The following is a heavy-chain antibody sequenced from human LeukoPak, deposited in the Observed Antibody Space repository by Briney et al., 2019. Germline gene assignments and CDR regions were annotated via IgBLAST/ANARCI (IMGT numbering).Heavy chain of an antibody. CDR1: GFTFSSSW. CDR3: ARDNPPDY. V-gene: IGHV3-7*03. J-gene: IGHJ4*02. CDR2: IKQDGSEK. Sequence: GGSLRLSCVASGFTFSSSWMSWVRQAPGKGLEWVANIKQDGSEKSYVESVRGRFTISRDNAKNSLYLQLNSLRAEDAALYYCARDNPPDYWGQGTLVTVSS.